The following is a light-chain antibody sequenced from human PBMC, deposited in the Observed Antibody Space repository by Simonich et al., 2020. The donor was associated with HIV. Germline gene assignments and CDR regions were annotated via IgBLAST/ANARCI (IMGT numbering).Light chain of an antibody. CDR3: QQSYNTPPT. J-gene: IGKJ4*01. V-gene: IGKV3-15*01. Sequence: EIVMTQSPATLSVSPGERTTLFCTASQSISINLAWYQQKPGQAPRLLIYGASTRATGIPSRFSGSGSGTDFTLTISSLQPEDFATYYCQQSYNTPPTFGGGTKVEIK. CDR2: GAS. CDR1: QSISIN.